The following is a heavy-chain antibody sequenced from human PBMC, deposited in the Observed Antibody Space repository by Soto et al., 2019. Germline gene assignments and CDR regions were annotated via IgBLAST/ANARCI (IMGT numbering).Heavy chain of an antibody. CDR1: GFTFSSYA. Sequence: GGSLRLSCAASGFTFSSYAMSWVRQAPGKGLEWVSAISGSGGSTYYADSVKGRFTISRDNSKNTLYLQMNSLRAEDTAVYYCAGRWTPGITGTMVYWGQGTLVTVSS. V-gene: IGHV3-23*01. CDR3: AGRWTPGITGTMVY. J-gene: IGHJ4*02. D-gene: IGHD1-7*01. CDR2: ISGSGGST.